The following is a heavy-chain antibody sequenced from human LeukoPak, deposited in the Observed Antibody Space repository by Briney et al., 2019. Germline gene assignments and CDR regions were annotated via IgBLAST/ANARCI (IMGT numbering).Heavy chain of an antibody. V-gene: IGHV3-21*06. CDR2: ISSSSAYI. CDR1: GFIFSDYS. J-gene: IGHJ3*01. CDR3: ARQAVARPFDL. Sequence: PGGSLRLSCVASGFIFSDYSMDWVRRAPGKGLEWVSAISSSSAYIFYSDSVKGRFTISRDNAQSSLYLQMNSLRAGDTAVYYCARQAVARPFDLWGQGTMVAVSS.